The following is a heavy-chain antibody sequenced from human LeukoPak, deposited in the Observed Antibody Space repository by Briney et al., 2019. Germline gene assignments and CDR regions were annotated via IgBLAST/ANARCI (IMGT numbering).Heavy chain of an antibody. Sequence: PSETLSLTCTVSGYSISSGFFWGWIRQPPGKGLEWIGGLYHSGSTYYNPSLRSRVAISVDTSKNQFSLKLSSVTAADTAVYYCARDGSIRGYYYGMDVWGQGTTVTVSS. J-gene: IGHJ6*02. CDR1: GYSISSGFF. CDR3: ARDGSIRGYYYGMDV. D-gene: IGHD1-26*01. V-gene: IGHV4-38-2*02. CDR2: LYHSGST.